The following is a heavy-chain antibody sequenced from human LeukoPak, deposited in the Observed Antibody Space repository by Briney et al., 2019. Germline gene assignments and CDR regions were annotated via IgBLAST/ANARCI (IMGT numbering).Heavy chain of an antibody. CDR3: ARDLGSLRPPNDAFDI. CDR1: VGTLSRYA. Sequence: GASVNVSCKASVGTLSRYAISWVRQAPGQGLAWVGGIIPIFGTANYAQKFQGRVTITADESTSTAYMELSSMRSEDTAVYYCARDLGSLRPPNDAFDIWGQGTMVTVSS. J-gene: IGHJ3*02. CDR2: IIPIFGTA. D-gene: IGHD4-17*01. V-gene: IGHV1-69*01.